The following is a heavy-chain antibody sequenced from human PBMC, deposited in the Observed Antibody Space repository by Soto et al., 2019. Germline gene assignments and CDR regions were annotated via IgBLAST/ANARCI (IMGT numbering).Heavy chain of an antibody. J-gene: IGHJ1*01. CDR2: ISYDGSNK. CDR1: GFTFSSYG. CDR3: AGAAAGGAEYFQH. V-gene: IGHV3-30*03. D-gene: IGHD6-13*01. Sequence: GGSLRLSCAASGFTFSSYGMHWARQAPGKGLEWVAVISYDGSNKYYADSVKGRFTISRDNSKNTLYLQMNSLRAEDTAVYYCAGAAAGGAEYFQHWGQGTLVTVSS.